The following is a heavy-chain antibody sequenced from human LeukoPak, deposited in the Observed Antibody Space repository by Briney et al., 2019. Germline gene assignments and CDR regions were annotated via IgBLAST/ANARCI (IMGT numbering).Heavy chain of an antibody. V-gene: IGHV1-2*02. J-gene: IGHJ1*01. CDR1: GYTFTGYY. D-gene: IGHD2-8*01. CDR2: INPNSGGT. Sequence: ASVKVSCKAPGYTFTGYYMHWVRQAPGQGLEWMGWINPNSGGTNYAQKFQGRVTMTRDTSISTAYMELSRLRSDDTAVYYCARDYKDIVLMVYASGAEYFQHWGQGTLVTVSS. CDR3: ARDYKDIVLMVYASGAEYFQH.